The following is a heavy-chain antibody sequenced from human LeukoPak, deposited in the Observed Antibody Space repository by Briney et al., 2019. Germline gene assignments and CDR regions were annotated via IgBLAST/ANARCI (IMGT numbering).Heavy chain of an antibody. Sequence: PGGSLRLSCAASGFTFSSYAMSWVRQAPGKGLEWVSAISGSGGSTYYADSVKGRFTISRDNSKNTLYLQMNSLRAEDTAVYYCAKGTSSSSSSYYYYYGMDVWGQGTTVTVSS. V-gene: IGHV3-23*01. CDR3: AKGTSSSSSSYYYYYGMDV. J-gene: IGHJ6*02. CDR1: GFTFSSYA. D-gene: IGHD6-6*01. CDR2: ISGSGGST.